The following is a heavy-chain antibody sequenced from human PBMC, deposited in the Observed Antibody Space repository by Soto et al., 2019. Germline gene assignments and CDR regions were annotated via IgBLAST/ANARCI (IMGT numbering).Heavy chain of an antibody. V-gene: IGHV3-33*01. J-gene: IGHJ6*04. CDR1: GFTFSSYG. CDR2: IWYDGSNK. Sequence: GSLRLSCAASGFTFSSYGMHWVRQAPGKGLEWVAVIWYDGSNKYYADSVKGRFTISRDNSKNTLYLQMNSLRAEDTAVYYCARDQDIVVVPAAMPLDVWGKGTTVTVSS. D-gene: IGHD2-2*01. CDR3: ARDQDIVVVPAAMPLDV.